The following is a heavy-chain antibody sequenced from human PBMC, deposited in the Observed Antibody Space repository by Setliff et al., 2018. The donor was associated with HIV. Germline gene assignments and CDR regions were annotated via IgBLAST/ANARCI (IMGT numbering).Heavy chain of an antibody. D-gene: IGHD5-12*01. CDR1: GGTFRSYG. J-gene: IGHJ6*03. CDR2: SIPMFGTT. V-gene: IGHV1-69*13. Sequence: SVKVSCKASGGTFRSYGISWVRQAPGQGPEWMAGSIPMFGTTNYAQKFQGRVTITADESTSTAYMELSSLRSDDTAVYYCARVAERATIGYNYFYMDVWGQGTTVTVSS. CDR3: ARVAERATIGYNYFYMDV.